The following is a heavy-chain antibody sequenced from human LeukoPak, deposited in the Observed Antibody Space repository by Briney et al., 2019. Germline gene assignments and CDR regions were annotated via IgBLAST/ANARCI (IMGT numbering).Heavy chain of an antibody. CDR1: GFTVSSNY. V-gene: IGHV3-53*01. J-gene: IGHJ4*02. CDR3: ARDRVTIVRGVTLEYYFDY. CDR2: IYSGGST. Sequence: GGSLRLSCAASGFTVSSNYMSWVRQAPGKGLEWVSVIYSGGSTYYADSVKGRFTISRDNSKNTLYLQMNSLRAEDTAVYYCARDRVTIVRGVTLEYYFDYRGQGTLVTVSS. D-gene: IGHD3-10*01.